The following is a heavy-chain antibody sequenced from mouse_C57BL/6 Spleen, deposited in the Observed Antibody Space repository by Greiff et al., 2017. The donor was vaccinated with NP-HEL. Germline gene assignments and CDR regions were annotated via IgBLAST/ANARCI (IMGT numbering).Heavy chain of an antibody. CDR2: IYPGSGST. Sequence: QVQLQQPGAELVKPGASVKMSCKASGYTFTSYWITWVKQRPGQGLEWIGDIYPGSGSTNYNEKFKSKATLTVDTSSSTAYMQLSSLTSEDAAVYYCASPIYYGNKNFAMDDWGQGTSVTVSS. J-gene: IGHJ4*01. CDR1: GYTFTSYW. V-gene: IGHV1-55*01. CDR3: ASPIYYGNKNFAMDD. D-gene: IGHD2-1*01.